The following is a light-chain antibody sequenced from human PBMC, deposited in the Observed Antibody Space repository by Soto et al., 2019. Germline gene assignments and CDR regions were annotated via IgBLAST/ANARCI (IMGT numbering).Light chain of an antibody. V-gene: IGKV3-11*01. CDR1: QSVSSY. CDR2: DAS. CDR3: QQRSSWLT. J-gene: IGKJ4*01. Sequence: PGERATLSCRASQSVSSYLAWYQQKPGQAPRLLIYDASNRATGIPARFSGSGSGTDFTLTISSLEPEDFAVYYCQQRSSWLTFGGGTKVEIK.